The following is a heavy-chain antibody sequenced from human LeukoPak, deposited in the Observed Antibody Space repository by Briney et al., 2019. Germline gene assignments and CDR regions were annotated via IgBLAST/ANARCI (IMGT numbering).Heavy chain of an antibody. CDR1: GFTFSTYA. CDR3: AKRSSPGTYYFDY. V-gene: IGHV3-23*01. J-gene: IGHJ4*02. CDR2: IGSST. D-gene: IGHD6-13*01. Sequence: GGFLRLSCAASGFTFSTYAMSWVRLAPGKGLEWVSSIGSSTHYADSVKGRFTISRDNSKNTLYLQMNSLRAEDTAVYYCAKRSSPGTYYFDYWGQGTLVTVSS.